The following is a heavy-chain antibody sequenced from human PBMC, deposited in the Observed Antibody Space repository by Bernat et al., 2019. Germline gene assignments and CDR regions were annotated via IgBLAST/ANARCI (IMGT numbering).Heavy chain of an antibody. CDR2: IRYGSDST. CDR1: GFTFSSYA. V-gene: IGHV3-23*01. J-gene: IGHJ6*03. Sequence: EVQLLESGGGLVQPGGSLRLSCSASGFTFSSYAMNWVRQAPGKGLAWVSAIRYGSDSTYYADSVKGRFTISRDDSKNTLYLHMNSLRAEDTALYFCAKGAGSGTFYYHYYMDVWGKGTTVTVSS. D-gene: IGHD3-10*01. CDR3: AKGAGSGTFYYHYYMDV.